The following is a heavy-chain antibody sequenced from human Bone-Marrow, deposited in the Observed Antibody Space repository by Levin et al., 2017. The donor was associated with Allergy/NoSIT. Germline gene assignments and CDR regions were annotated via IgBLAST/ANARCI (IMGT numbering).Heavy chain of an antibody. J-gene: IGHJ4*02. CDR1: GFTFRSYA. Sequence: AGGSLRLSCAASGFTFRSYAMSWVRQAPGKGLEWVSTISSSGDSTYYADSVKGRFTISRDNSKNTLYLQMNSLRAEDTAVYYCAKHRGGFEYWGQGTLVTVSS. V-gene: IGHV3-23*01. CDR3: AKHRGGFEY. CDR2: ISSSGDST. D-gene: IGHD1-14*01.